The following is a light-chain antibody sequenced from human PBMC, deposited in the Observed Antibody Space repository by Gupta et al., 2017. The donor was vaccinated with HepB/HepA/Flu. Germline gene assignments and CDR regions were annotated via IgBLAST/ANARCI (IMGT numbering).Light chain of an antibody. CDR2: DAS. CDR3: QQRSNWHT. CDR1: QSVSSY. Sequence: ELVLTQSPATLSLSPGERATLSCRASQSVSSYLAWYQQKPGQAPRLLIYDASNRATGIPARFSGSGSGTDFTPTISSLEPEDFAVYYCQQRSNWHTFGQGTKLEIK. V-gene: IGKV3-11*01. J-gene: IGKJ2*01.